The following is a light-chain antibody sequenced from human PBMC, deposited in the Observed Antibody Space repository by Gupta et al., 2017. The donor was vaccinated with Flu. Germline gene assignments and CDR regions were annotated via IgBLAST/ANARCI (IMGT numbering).Light chain of an antibody. CDR2: DVS. Sequence: ATLSCRASQSVSSNLAWYQQKVGQPPRLLMYDVSTRAAGCPARFSGSGSGAEFTLTISSLQSEDFAVYYCQQYTRWPATFGGGTKVEIK. CDR3: QQYTRWPAT. V-gene: IGKV3-15*01. CDR1: QSVSSN. J-gene: IGKJ4*01.